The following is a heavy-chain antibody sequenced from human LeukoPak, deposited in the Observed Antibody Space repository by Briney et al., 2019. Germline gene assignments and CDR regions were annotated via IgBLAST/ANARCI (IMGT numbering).Heavy chain of an antibody. J-gene: IGHJ4*02. CDR3: ARHWGRGYYYFDY. CDR1: GFTFSDYC. D-gene: IGHD3-22*01. V-gene: IGHV3-7*01. CDR2: IKQDGSEK. Sequence: GGSLRLSCAASGFTFSDYCMSWVRQAPGKGLEWVANIKQDGSEKYYVDSVKGRVTISRDNAKNSLYLQMNSLRAEDTAVYYCARHWGRGYYYFDYWGQGTLVTVSS.